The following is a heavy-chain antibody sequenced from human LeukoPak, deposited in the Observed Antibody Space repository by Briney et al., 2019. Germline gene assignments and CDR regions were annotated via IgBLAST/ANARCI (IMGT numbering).Heavy chain of an antibody. CDR1: GFTFSSYG. J-gene: IGHJ4*02. CDR3: ARPGIAVAGTAYSDY. D-gene: IGHD6-19*01. V-gene: IGHV3-33*01. CDR2: IWYDGSNK. Sequence: GRSLRLSCAASGFTFSSYGMHWVRQAPGKGLEWVAVIWYDGSNKYYADSVKGRFTISRDNSKNSLYLQMNSLRAEDTAVYYCARPGIAVAGTAYSDYWGQGTLVTVSS.